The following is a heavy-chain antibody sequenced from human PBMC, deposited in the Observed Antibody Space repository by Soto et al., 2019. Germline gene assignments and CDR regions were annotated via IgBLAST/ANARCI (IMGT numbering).Heavy chain of an antibody. V-gene: IGHV3-7*01. Sequence: LRLSCAASGFTFSSYWMSWVRQAPGKGLEWVANIKQDGSEKYYVDSVKGRFTISRDNAKNSLYLQMNSLRAEDTAVYYCARETGTTPYYYYGMDVWGQGTTVTVSS. CDR1: GFTFSSYW. J-gene: IGHJ6*02. CDR3: ARETGTTPYYYYGMDV. D-gene: IGHD1-7*01. CDR2: IKQDGSEK.